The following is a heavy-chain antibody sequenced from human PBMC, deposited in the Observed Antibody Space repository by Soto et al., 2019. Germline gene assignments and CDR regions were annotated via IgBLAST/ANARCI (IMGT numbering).Heavy chain of an antibody. Sequence: PGESLKISCQGSGYSFTSYWIGWVRQMPGKGLEWMGIIYPGDSDTRYSPSFQGQVTISADKSISTAYLQWSSLKASDTAMYYCARSPGYYDSSGYDAFDIWGQGTMVTVSS. D-gene: IGHD3-22*01. J-gene: IGHJ3*02. V-gene: IGHV5-51*01. CDR3: ARSPGYYDSSGYDAFDI. CDR1: GYSFTSYW. CDR2: IYPGDSDT.